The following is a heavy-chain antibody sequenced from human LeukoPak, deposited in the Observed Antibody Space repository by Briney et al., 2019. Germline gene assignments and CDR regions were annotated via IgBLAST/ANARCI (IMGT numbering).Heavy chain of an antibody. D-gene: IGHD6-13*01. J-gene: IGHJ5*02. CDR3: AGDRQDSSSWYDWFDP. Sequence: SQTLSLTCAISGDSVSSNSAAWNWIRQSPSRGLEWLGRTYYRSKWYNDYAVSVKSRITINPDTSKNQFSLQLNSVTPEDTAVYYCAGDRQDSSSWYDWFDPWGQGTLVTVSS. CDR2: TYYRSKWYN. V-gene: IGHV6-1*01. CDR1: GDSVSSNSAA.